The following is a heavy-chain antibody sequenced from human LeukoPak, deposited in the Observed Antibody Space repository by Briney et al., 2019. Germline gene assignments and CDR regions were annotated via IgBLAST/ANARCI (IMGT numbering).Heavy chain of an antibody. CDR3: ARAYYFDSRNYYNPTSSFDY. CDR2: INQDGSEK. D-gene: IGHD3-10*01. V-gene: IGHV3-7*04. CDR1: GFTFSNYW. Sequence: GGSLRLSCAASGFTFSNYWMSWVRQAPGKGLEWVANINQDGSEKYSEDSVKGRFTISRDNAKNSLYLQMNSLRAEDTAVYYCARAYYFDSRNYYNPTSSFDYWGQGTLVTVSS. J-gene: IGHJ4*02.